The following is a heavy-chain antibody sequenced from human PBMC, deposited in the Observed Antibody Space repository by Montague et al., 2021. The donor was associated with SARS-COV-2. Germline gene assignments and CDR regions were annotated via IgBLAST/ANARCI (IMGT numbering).Heavy chain of an antibody. CDR3: ARARGSHYMSWFDS. CDR1: SSTFLPYY. CDR2: VNPSGNA. Sequence: SETLSLTCAVNSSTFLPYYWSRIRPPPGGALEWIGVVNPSGNAFYKSSINSRVTISVSTSSSQFSLRLTSVTAADTAVYYCARARGSHYMSWFDSLGQGTL. V-gene: IGHV4-34*01. D-gene: IGHD3-10*01. J-gene: IGHJ5*01.